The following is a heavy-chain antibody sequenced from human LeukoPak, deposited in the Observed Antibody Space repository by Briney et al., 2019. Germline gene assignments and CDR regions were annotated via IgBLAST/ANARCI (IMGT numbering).Heavy chain of an antibody. V-gene: IGHV3-9*01. J-gene: IGHJ4*02. CDR3: AKDISSGWYLTIPGY. Sequence: GGSLRLSCAASGFTFDDYAMHWVRQAPGKGLEWVSGISWNSGSIGYADSVKGRFTISRDNAKNSLYLQMNSLRAEDTALYYCAKDISSGWYLTIPGYWGQGTLVTVSS. CDR2: ISWNSGSI. D-gene: IGHD6-19*01. CDR1: GFTFDDYA.